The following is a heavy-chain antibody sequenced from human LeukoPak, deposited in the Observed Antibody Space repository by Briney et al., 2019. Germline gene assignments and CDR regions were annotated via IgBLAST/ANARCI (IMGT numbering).Heavy chain of an antibody. V-gene: IGHV4-59*01. CDR3: ARLRWQLVGPYFDY. Sequence: SETLSLTCSFSGDSISTYYWSWIRQSPGRGLEWIGHIYSSGNTDYNSSLKSRVTISVDTSKSQFSLRLSSVTATDTAVYYCARLRWQLVGPYFDYWGQGILVTVSS. CDR2: IYSSGNT. D-gene: IGHD1-26*01. CDR1: GDSISTYY. J-gene: IGHJ4*02.